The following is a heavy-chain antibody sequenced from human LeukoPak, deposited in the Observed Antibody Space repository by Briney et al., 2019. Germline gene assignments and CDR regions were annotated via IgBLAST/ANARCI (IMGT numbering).Heavy chain of an antibody. CDR2: IKSKNVGETT. CDR3: TSHAAFDP. V-gene: IGHV3-15*01. Sequence: GGSLRLSCAASGFTFNNAWMNWVRQAPGKGLEWVGRIKSKNVGETTDYAAPVKGRFTISRDDSKNTVYLQMNSLKIEDTAVYYCTSHAAFDPWGQGTLVTVSS. J-gene: IGHJ5*02. CDR1: GFTFNNAW.